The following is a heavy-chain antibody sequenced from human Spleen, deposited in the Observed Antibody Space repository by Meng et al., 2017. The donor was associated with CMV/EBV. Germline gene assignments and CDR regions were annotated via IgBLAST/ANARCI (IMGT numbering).Heavy chain of an antibody. CDR1: GFTFSNAW. V-gene: IGHV3-15*01. Sequence: GESLKISCAASGFTFSNAWMSWVRQAPGKGLEWVGRIKSKTDGGTTDYAAPVKGRLTISRDNAKNSLYLQMNSLRVEDTAVYHCARHWGPRYFDLWGRGTLVTVSS. CDR3: ARHWGPRYFDL. D-gene: IGHD7-27*01. CDR2: IKSKTDGGTT. J-gene: IGHJ2*01.